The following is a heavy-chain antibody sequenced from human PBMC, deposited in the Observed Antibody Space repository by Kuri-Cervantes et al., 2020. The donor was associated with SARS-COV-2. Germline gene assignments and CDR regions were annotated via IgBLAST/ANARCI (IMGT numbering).Heavy chain of an antibody. Sequence: ASVKVSCKAPETTFPNYDINWVRQATGQGLEWMGMVKTNSGNTLYAQIFQGRVTMTTDTSTSTAYMELRSLRSDDTAVYYCARDLRPGYCSSTSCPRSRWFDPWGQGTLVTVSS. CDR2: VKTNSGNT. CDR3: ARDLRPGYCSSTSCPRSRWFDP. CDR1: ETTFPNYD. D-gene: IGHD2-2*03. V-gene: IGHV1-8*01. J-gene: IGHJ5*02.